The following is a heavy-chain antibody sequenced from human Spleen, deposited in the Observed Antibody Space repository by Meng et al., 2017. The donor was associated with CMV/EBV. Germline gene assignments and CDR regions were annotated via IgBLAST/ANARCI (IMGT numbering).Heavy chain of an antibody. D-gene: IGHD3-22*01. CDR3: ARGAGSSGYYSPNWYFDL. V-gene: IGHV1-18*01. J-gene: IGHJ2*01. CDR2: ITAYNGIT. Sequence: SYGLVWVRQAPGQGLEWMGWITAYNGITNFAQKFQGSVTMTTDTSTSTAYMDLTSLRSDDTAVYYCARGAGSSGYYSPNWYFDLWGRGTLVTVSS. CDR1: SYG.